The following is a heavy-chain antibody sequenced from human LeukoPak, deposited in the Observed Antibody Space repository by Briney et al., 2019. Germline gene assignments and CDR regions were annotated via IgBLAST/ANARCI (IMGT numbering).Heavy chain of an antibody. J-gene: IGHJ4*02. Sequence: SETLSLTCAVSGGSISSSDWWSWVRQPPGRGLEWIGYILRIDHTNYNPSLKSRVTMSLDKSKNQFSLKLSSVTAADTAVYYCARDPHCSSTNCPFDLWGQGILVIVSS. CDR1: GGSISSSDW. D-gene: IGHD2-2*01. CDR2: ILRIDHT. V-gene: IGHV4-4*02. CDR3: ARDPHCSSTNCPFDL.